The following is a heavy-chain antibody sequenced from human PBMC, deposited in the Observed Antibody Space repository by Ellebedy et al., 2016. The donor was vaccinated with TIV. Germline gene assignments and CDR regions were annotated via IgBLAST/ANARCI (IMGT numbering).Heavy chain of an antibody. V-gene: IGHV3-21*01. Sequence: PGGSLRLSCVASGFSFSAYTFHGVRQAPGKGLEWVSSISSTGNYIYYADSVRDRFTISRDSASNSVSLEMNSLRAEDTGVYYCAREVAVAGQGRSDFWGQGTLVTVSS. D-gene: IGHD6-19*01. J-gene: IGHJ4*02. CDR1: GFSFSAYT. CDR3: AREVAVAGQGRSDF. CDR2: ISSTGNYI.